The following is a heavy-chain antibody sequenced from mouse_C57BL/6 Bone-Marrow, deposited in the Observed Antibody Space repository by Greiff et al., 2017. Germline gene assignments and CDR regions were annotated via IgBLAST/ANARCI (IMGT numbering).Heavy chain of an antibody. V-gene: IGHV5-15*01. CDR1: GFTFSDYG. CDR3: ARSYYYGSSPAWFAY. D-gene: IGHD1-1*01. J-gene: IGHJ3*01. CDR2: ISHLAYSI. Sequence: EVKVVESGGGLVQPGGSLKLSCAASGFTFSDYGMAWVRQAPRKGPEWVAFISHLAYSIYYADTVTGRYTLSRENAKNTLYLELSSLRSEDTAMYYCARSYYYGSSPAWFAYWGQGTLVTVSA.